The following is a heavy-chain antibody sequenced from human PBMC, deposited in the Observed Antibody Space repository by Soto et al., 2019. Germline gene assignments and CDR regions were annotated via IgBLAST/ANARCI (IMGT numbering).Heavy chain of an antibody. CDR2: ISYDGGNK. D-gene: IGHD3-16*01. V-gene: IGHV3-30-3*01. CDR3: ASMGYLYYFYGLDF. J-gene: IGHJ6*02. CDR1: GFNFINAT. Sequence: VQLVESGGGVVQPGRSLRLSCAVSGFNFINATMHWVRQAPGKGLEWVASISYDGGNKHYADSVKGRFTISRDNFKSTLFLQLNSLRPEDTAVYYCASMGYLYYFYGLDFWGQGTTVTVSS.